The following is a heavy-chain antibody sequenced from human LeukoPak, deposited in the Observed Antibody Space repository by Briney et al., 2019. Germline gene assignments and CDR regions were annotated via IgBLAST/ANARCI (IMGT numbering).Heavy chain of an antibody. CDR3: ARFGGTTVTAYYFDY. D-gene: IGHD4-17*01. J-gene: IGHJ4*02. Sequence: ASVKVSCKASGYTFINYYVHWVRQAPGQGLEWMGMINPNGGSTTYAQKFQGRVTITADESTSTAYMELSSLRSEDTAVYYCARFGGTTVTAYYFDYWGQGTLVTVSS. V-gene: IGHV1-46*01. CDR2: INPNGGST. CDR1: GYTFINYY.